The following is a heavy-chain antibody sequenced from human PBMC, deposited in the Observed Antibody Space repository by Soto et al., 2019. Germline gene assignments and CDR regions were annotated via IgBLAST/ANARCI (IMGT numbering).Heavy chain of an antibody. J-gene: IGHJ4*02. D-gene: IGHD5-18*01. V-gene: IGHV4-59*02. Sequence: SETLSLTCTVSGGSVSSYSWTWVRQPPGKGLEWIGYVYYSGSTHYNPSLKGRVTISLDTSKNQFSLKLTSVTAADTAMYFCASSPPAMVAPNIWGQGTLVTVSS. CDR3: ASSPPAMVAPNI. CDR1: GGSVSSYS. CDR2: VYYSGST.